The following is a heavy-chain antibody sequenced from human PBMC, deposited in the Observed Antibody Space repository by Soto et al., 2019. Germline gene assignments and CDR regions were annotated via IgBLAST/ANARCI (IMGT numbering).Heavy chain of an antibody. Sequence: ASVKVSCKASGYTFTGYYMHWVRQAPGQGLEWMGWINPNSGGTNYAQKFQGWVTMTRDTSISTAYMELSRLRSDDTALYYCARGNGKNLRDFDYWGQGTLVTVSS. CDR3: ARGNGKNLRDFDY. V-gene: IGHV1-2*04. CDR1: GYTFTGYY. CDR2: INPNSGGT. J-gene: IGHJ4*02. D-gene: IGHD4-4*01.